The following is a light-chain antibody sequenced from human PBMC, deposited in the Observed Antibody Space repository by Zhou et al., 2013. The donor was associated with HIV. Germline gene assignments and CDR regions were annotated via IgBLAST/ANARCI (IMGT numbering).Light chain of an antibody. CDR1: QPIETN. V-gene: IGKV1-5*03. CDR2: TAS. CDR3: QHFATSSVT. J-gene: IGKJ1*01. Sequence: DIQMTQSPSTLSASIGDRVTITCRASQPIETNLAWYQQRPGNAPKLLIYTASTLDDGVPPRFSGSGSGTEFTLTVTGLQPDDFATYYCQHFATSSVTFGQGTKVELK.